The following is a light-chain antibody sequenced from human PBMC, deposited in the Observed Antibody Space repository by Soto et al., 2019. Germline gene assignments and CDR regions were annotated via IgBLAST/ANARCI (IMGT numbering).Light chain of an antibody. V-gene: IGKV2-30*01. CDR3: MQASPFPST. J-gene: IGKJ1*01. CDR1: QSLVYSDGNTY. Sequence: DVVMTQSPLSLPVTLGQPASISCRSSQSLVYSDGNTYLNWFQQRPGQSPRRLIYKVSNRDSGVPDRFSGRGSGTHFTLKISRLEPEYLPVSYCMQASPFPSTFGQGPKVEIK. CDR2: KVS.